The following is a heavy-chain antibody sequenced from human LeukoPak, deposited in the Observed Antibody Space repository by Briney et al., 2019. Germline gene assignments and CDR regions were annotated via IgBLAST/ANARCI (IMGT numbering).Heavy chain of an antibody. Sequence: SVKVSCKASGGTFSSYAISWVRQAPGQGLEWMGGIIPIFGTANYAQKFQGRVTITTDESTSTAYMELSSLRSEDTAVYYCARDRGYGGNSWWFAPWGQGTLVTVSS. J-gene: IGHJ5*02. V-gene: IGHV1-69*05. CDR1: GGTFSSYA. CDR3: ARDRGYGGNSWWFAP. D-gene: IGHD4-23*01. CDR2: IIPIFGTA.